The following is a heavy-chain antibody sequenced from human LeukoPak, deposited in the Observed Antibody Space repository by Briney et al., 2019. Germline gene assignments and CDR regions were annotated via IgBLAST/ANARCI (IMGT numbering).Heavy chain of an antibody. V-gene: IGHV3-23*01. Sequence: GGPLRLSCAASGFTFSSYAMSWVRQAPGKGLEWVSAISGSGGSTYYADSVKGRFTISRDNSKNTLYLQMNSLRAEDTAVYYCAKGRGYSGYDPLDYWGQGTLVTVSS. CDR2: ISGSGGST. D-gene: IGHD5-12*01. J-gene: IGHJ4*02. CDR1: GFTFSSYA. CDR3: AKGRGYSGYDPLDY.